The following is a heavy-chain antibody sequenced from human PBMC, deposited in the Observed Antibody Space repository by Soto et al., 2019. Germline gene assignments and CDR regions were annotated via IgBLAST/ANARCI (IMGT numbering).Heavy chain of an antibody. Sequence: QVQLVQSGAEVKKPGSSVKVSCKASGGTFSSYTISWVRQAPGQGLEWMGRIIPILGIANYAQKFQGRVTITADKSTSTAYMELSSLRSEDTAVYYCARHPPLYASSGANDPWGQGTLVTVSS. D-gene: IGHD3-22*01. V-gene: IGHV1-69*02. CDR3: ARHPPLYASSGANDP. CDR2: IIPILGIA. CDR1: GGTFSSYT. J-gene: IGHJ5*02.